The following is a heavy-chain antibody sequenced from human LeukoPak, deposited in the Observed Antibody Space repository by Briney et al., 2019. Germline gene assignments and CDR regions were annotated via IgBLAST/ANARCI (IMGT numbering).Heavy chain of an antibody. CDR3: AREDRSCYYH. CDR1: EFTFSNYW. J-gene: IGHJ4*02. V-gene: IGHV3-7*03. Sequence: GGSLRLSCVASEFTFSNYWMAWLRQAPGKGLEWVASIKQDGGETFCVDSVRGRFSISRDNAKNSLYLQMNSLRPDDTAVYYCAREDRSCYYHWGQGTLVTVSS. CDR2: IKQDGGET. D-gene: IGHD2-15*01.